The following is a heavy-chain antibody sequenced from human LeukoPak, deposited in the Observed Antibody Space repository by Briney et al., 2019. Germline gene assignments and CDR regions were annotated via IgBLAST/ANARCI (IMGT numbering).Heavy chain of an antibody. D-gene: IGHD3-10*01. CDR2: IIPIFGTP. CDR1: GGTFSSYG. J-gene: IGHJ6*02. Sequence: SVKVSCKASGGTFSSYGISWVRQAPGQGLEWMGGIIPIFGTPNYAQKFQGRVTITADESTSTAYMELSSLRSEDTAVYYCARGSGTITMVRGVFYGMDVWGQGPTVTVSS. CDR3: ARGSGTITMVRGVFYGMDV. V-gene: IGHV1-69*13.